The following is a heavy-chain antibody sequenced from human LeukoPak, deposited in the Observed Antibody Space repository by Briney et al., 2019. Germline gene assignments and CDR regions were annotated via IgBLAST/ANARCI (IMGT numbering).Heavy chain of an antibody. J-gene: IGHJ3*02. V-gene: IGHV4-59*01. CDR3: ARVGSSGWYLGAFDI. CDR2: IYYSGST. CDR1: GGSISSYY. D-gene: IGHD6-19*01. Sequence: SETLSLTCTVPGGSISSYYWSWIRQPPGKGLDWIGYIYYSGSTNYNPSLKSRVTISVDTSKNQFSLKLSSVTAADTAVYYCARVGSSGWYLGAFDIWGQGTMVTVSS.